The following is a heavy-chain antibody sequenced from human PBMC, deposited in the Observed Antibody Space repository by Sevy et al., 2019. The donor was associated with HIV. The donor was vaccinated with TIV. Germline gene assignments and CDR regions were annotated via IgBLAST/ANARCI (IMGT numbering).Heavy chain of an antibody. J-gene: IGHJ4*02. CDR1: GFTFSSYG. CDR2: ISYDGSNK. Sequence: GSLRLSCAASGFTFSSYGMHWVRQAPGKGLEWVAVISYDGSNKYYADSVKGRFTISRDNSQNTRYLQMNSLRAEDTAVYYCAKDYYYGSGSYYNAGYFDYWGQGTLVTVSS. D-gene: IGHD3-10*01. CDR3: AKDYYYGSGSYYNAGYFDY. V-gene: IGHV3-30*18.